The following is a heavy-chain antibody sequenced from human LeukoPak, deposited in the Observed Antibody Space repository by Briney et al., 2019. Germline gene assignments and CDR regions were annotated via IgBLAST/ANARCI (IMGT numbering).Heavy chain of an antibody. J-gene: IGHJ4*02. Sequence: SEALSLTCSVSGYSISSGNYWGWIRLPPGKGLQWIGSIYHSGSTYYNPSLKSRVTISVDTSKNQFSLKLSSVTAADTAVYYCAKGYCRGNSCYDDRGAFDYWGQGTLVTVSS. V-gene: IGHV4-38-2*02. CDR1: GYSISSGNY. CDR3: AKGYCRGNSCYDDRGAFDY. CDR2: IYHSGST. D-gene: IGHD2-2*01.